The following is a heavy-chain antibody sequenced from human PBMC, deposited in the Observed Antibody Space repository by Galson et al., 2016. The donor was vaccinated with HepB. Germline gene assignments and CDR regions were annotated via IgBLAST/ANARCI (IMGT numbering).Heavy chain of an antibody. V-gene: IGHV3-30*04. D-gene: IGHD3-3*01. J-gene: IGHJ4*01. CDR3: ARDRGAAWVQVFLDF. Sequence: SLRLSCAASGFHFRSYAMHWVRQAPGKGLEWVALIPNDGNIKSYISPAKGRFSISRDNSRNTFHLQMNSLRAEDTGVYYCARDRGAAWVQVFLDFWGHGTVVTVSS. CDR2: IPNDGNIK. CDR1: GFHFRSYA.